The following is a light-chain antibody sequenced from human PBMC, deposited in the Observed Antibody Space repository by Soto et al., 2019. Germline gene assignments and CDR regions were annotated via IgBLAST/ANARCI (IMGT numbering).Light chain of an antibody. V-gene: IGKV3-20*01. CDR1: QIVSSNF. CDR3: QQYGSSPPYT. CDR2: GAS. J-gene: IGKJ2*01. Sequence: EIVLTQSPDTLSLSPGERATLSCRASQIVSSNFLAWFQQKPGQAPRLLIYGASSRATGIPDRFSGSGSGTDFTLTISRLEPEDFAVYYCQQYGSSPPYTFGPGTKLHIK.